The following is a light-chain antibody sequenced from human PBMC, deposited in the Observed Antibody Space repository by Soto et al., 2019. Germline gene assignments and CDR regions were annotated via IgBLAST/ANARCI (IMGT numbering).Light chain of an antibody. CDR2: EVT. J-gene: IGLJ3*02. CDR3: YSYSGDYTWV. Sequence: QSVLTQPRSVSGSPGQSVTISCTGTSSDVGGYDYVSWYQQYPGKALKFMIYEVTRRPSGVPDRFSGSKSGNTASLTISGLQADDEADYYCYSYSGDYTWVFGGGTKLTVL. V-gene: IGLV2-11*01. CDR1: SSDVGGYDY.